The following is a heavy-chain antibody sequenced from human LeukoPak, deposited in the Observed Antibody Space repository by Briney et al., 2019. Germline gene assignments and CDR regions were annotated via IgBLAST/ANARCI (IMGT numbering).Heavy chain of an antibody. CDR3: AKYYYDSSGYGLHFDY. V-gene: IGHV1-69*13. CDR1: GGTFSSYA. Sequence: SVTVSCKASGGTFSSYAISWLRQAPGQGLEWMGGIIPIFGTANYAQKFQGRVTITADESTSTAYMELSSLRSEDTAVYYCAKYYYDSSGYGLHFDYWGQGTLVTVSS. CDR2: IIPIFGTA. J-gene: IGHJ4*02. D-gene: IGHD3-22*01.